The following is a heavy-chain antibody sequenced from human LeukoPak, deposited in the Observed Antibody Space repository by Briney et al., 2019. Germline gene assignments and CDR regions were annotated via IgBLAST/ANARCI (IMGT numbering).Heavy chain of an antibody. Sequence: ASVKVSCKASGYTFTSYGISWVRQAPGQGLEWMGWISAYNGNTNYAQKLQGRVTMTTDTSTSTAYMELRSLRSDDTAVYYCATGGRVVVPAATRWYFDYWGQGTLVTVSS. V-gene: IGHV1-18*01. CDR3: ATGGRVVVPAATRWYFDY. CDR1: GYTFTSYG. D-gene: IGHD2-2*01. CDR2: ISAYNGNT. J-gene: IGHJ4*02.